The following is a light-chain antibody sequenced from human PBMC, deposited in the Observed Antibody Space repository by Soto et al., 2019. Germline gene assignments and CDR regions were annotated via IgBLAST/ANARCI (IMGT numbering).Light chain of an antibody. V-gene: IGLV2-11*01. J-gene: IGLJ1*01. CDR2: DVS. CDR1: SSDVGGYNY. Sequence: QSALTQPRSVSRSPGQSVTISCTGTSSDVGGYNYVSWYQQHPGKAPKLMIYDVSKRPSGVPDRFSGSKSGNTASLTISGLQAEDETDYYCCSYAGSYTYVFGTGTKVTFL. CDR3: CSYAGSYTYV.